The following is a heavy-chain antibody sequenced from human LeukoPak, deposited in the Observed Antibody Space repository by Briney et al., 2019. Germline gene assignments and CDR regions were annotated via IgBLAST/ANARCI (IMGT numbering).Heavy chain of an antibody. CDR1: GFTFSSYW. J-gene: IGHJ4*02. CDR3: ARDRCSDNSCYVPH. V-gene: IGHV3-74*01. Sequence: GGSLRLSCAASGFTFSSYWMHWVRQAPGKGLVWVSRINVDGSRTAYADSVRGRFTISRDNARNTLYLQMNSLRAEDTAVYYCARDRCSDNSCYVPHWGQGTLVTVSS. D-gene: IGHD2-2*01. CDR2: INVDGSRT.